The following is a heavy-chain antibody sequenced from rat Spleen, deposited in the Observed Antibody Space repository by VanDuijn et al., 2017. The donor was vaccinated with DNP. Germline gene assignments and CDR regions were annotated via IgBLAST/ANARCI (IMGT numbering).Heavy chain of an antibody. D-gene: IGHD3-2*01. CDR2: ISYSGST. Sequence: EVQLQESGPGLVKPSQSLSLTCSVTGYSITSNYWGWIRKFPGNKMEWIGYISYSGSTSYNPSLKSRISITRHTSKNQSILQLNSVTTEDTATYFCARSREPMDAWGQGTPVTVSS. V-gene: IGHV3-1*01. J-gene: IGHJ4*01. CDR3: ARSREPMDA. CDR1: GYSITSNY.